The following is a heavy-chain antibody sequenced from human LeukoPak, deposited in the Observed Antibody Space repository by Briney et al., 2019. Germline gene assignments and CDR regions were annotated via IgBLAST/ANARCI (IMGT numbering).Heavy chain of an antibody. J-gene: IGHJ5*02. CDR2: IYYSGST. Sequence: SETLSLTCTVSGGSISSYYWSWIRQPPGKGLEWIGSIYYSGSTYYNPSLKSRVTISVDTSKNQFSLKLSSVTAADTAVYYCARYSGSYSMTMYNWFDPWGQGTLVTVSS. CDR1: GGSISSYY. V-gene: IGHV4-59*05. CDR3: ARYSGSYSMTMYNWFDP. D-gene: IGHD1-26*01.